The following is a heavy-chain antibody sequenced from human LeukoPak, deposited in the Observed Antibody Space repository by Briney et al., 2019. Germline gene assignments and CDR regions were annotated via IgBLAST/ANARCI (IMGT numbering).Heavy chain of an antibody. CDR1: GGSISSYD. D-gene: IGHD2-15*01. J-gene: IGHJ3*02. CDR2: IYISGST. CDR3: AREWYDAFDI. Sequence: PSETLSLTCTVSGGSISSYDWSWIRQPAGKGLEWIGRIYISGSTNYNPSLKSRVTMSEDTSKNQFSLKLSSVTAAGTAVYYCAREWYDAFDIWGQGTMVTVSS. V-gene: IGHV4-4*07.